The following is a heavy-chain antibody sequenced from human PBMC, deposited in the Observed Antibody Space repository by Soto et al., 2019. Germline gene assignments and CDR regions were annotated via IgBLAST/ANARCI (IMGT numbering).Heavy chain of an antibody. CDR3: ARDQGIAAPLYYYYCMDV. V-gene: IGHV3-21*01. CDR1: GFTFSSYS. J-gene: IGHJ6*02. D-gene: IGHD6-13*01. Sequence: EVQLVESGGGLVKPGGSLRLSCAASGFTFSSYSMNWVRQAPGKGLEWVSSISSSSSYIYYADSVKGRFTISRDNAKTSLYLQMNSLRAEDTAVYSWARDQGIAAPLYYYYCMDVWGQGTTVTLSS. CDR2: ISSSSSYI.